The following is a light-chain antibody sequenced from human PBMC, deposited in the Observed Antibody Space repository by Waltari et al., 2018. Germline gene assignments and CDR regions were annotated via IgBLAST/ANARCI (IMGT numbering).Light chain of an antibody. CDR1: QTVRTTY. J-gene: IGKJ4*01. V-gene: IGKV3-20*01. CDR2: GAS. CDR3: QEYDISPLT. Sequence: EIVLTQSPGTLSLSPGERATLSCRASQTVRTTYLAWYQQKPGQAPTLLIYGASSRATGMREWFCGSGSGTDFSLTSSSLEPEDFAVYYCQEYDISPLTFGGGTRVEIK.